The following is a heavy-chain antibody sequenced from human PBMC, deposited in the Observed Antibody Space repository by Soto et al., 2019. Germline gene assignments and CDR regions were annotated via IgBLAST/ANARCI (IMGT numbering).Heavy chain of an antibody. J-gene: IGHJ5*02. D-gene: IGHD6-19*01. CDR3: AKDYHSGWTSGGNNWFDP. CDR1: GFTFSSYA. Sequence: PGGSLRLSCAASGFTFSSYAMSWVRQAPGKGLEWVSAISGSGGSTYYADSVKGRLTISRDNSKNTLYLQMNSLRAEDTAVYYCAKDYHSGWTSGGNNWFDPWGQGTLVTVSS. V-gene: IGHV3-23*01. CDR2: ISGSGGST.